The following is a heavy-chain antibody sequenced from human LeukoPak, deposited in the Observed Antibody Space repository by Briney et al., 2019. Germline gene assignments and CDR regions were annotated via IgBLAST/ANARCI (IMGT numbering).Heavy chain of an antibody. Sequence: ASVKVSCEASGYTFTSYDINWVRQATGQGLEWMGWMNPNSGNTGYAQKFQGRVTMTRNTSISTAYMELSSLRSEDTAVYYCARGYQEMVYAIRRYYGMDVWGQGTTVTVSS. J-gene: IGHJ6*02. CDR2: MNPNSGNT. V-gene: IGHV1-8*01. CDR1: GYTFTSYD. D-gene: IGHD2-8*01. CDR3: ARGYQEMVYAIRRYYGMDV.